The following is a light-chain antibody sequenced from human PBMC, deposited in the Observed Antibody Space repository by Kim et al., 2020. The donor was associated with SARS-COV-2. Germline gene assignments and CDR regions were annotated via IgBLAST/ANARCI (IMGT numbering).Light chain of an antibody. CDR3: HQYSAYPHT. V-gene: IGKV1-5*01. CDR2: DAS. CDR1: ESISTW. Sequence: SASVGGRDTITCRASESISTWMAWYQQKPGKAPKVLLNDASTLETGVPTRFSGSGSETEFTLTISSLQPDDYATYYCHQYSAYPHTFGQGTTLEI. J-gene: IGKJ2*01.